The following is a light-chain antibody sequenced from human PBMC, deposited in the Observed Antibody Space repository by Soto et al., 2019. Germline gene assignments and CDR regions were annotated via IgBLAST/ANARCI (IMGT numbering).Light chain of an antibody. Sequence: DIQLTQSPSSVSASVGDRVTLTCRASQGISNWLAWYQQKPGKAPKLLISAASTLQGGVPSRFSGSFSGTDVTLTITSLQAEEFATYFCQQAYSLPVTFGQGTKLEIK. J-gene: IGKJ2*01. CDR3: QQAYSLPVT. CDR1: QGISNW. V-gene: IGKV1-12*01. CDR2: AAS.